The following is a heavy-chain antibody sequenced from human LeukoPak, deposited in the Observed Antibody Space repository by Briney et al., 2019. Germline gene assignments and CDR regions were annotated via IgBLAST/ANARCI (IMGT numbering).Heavy chain of an antibody. Sequence: GGSLRLSCAASGFTFSSYAMHWVRQAPGKGLEYVSAISSNVGSTYYANSVKGRFTISRDNSKNTLYLQMGSLRAEDMAVYYCAQTFGGGELYTWGQGTLVTVSS. CDR3: AQTFGGGELYT. V-gene: IGHV3-64*01. J-gene: IGHJ4*02. CDR2: ISSNVGST. D-gene: IGHD3-10*01. CDR1: GFTFSSYA.